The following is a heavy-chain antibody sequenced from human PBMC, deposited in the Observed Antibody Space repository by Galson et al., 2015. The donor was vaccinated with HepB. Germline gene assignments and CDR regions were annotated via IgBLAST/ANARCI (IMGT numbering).Heavy chain of an antibody. D-gene: IGHD3-10*01. CDR3: ARGSGVAFDL. V-gene: IGHV3-21*05. CDR1: GFTFSSY. CDR2: ISSSSSDI. J-gene: IGHJ3*01. Sequence: SLRLSCAASGFTFSSYMNWVRQAPGKGLEWVSYISSSSSDIYYADSVKGRFTVSRDNAKNSLYLQMNRLRAEDTAVYYCARGSGVAFDLWGQGTTVTVSS.